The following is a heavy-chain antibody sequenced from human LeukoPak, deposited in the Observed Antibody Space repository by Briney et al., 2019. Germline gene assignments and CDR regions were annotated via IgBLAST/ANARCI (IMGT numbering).Heavy chain of an antibody. CDR3: ARDEDTALAPGGY. CDR2: ISAYNGNT. D-gene: IGHD5-18*01. J-gene: IGHJ4*02. CDR1: GGTFSSYA. V-gene: IGHV1-18*01. Sequence: ASVKVSCKASGGTFSSYAISWVRQAPGQGLEWMGWISAYNGNTNYAQKVQGRVTMTTDTSTSTAYMELRSLRSDDTAVYYCARDEDTALAPGGYWGQGTLVTVSS.